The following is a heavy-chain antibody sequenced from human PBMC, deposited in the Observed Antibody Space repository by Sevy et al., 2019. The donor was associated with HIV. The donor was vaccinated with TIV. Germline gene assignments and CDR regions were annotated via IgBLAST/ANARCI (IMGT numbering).Heavy chain of an antibody. CDR2: ISSSSSYI. J-gene: IGHJ4*02. V-gene: IGHV3-21*01. CDR1: GFTFSSYS. CDR3: AREYYDSSSSVYIDY. Sequence: GGSLRLSCAASGFTFSSYSMNWVRQAPGKGLEWVSSISSSSSYIYYADSVKGRFTISRDNAKNSLYLQMNSLRAEDTAVYYCAREYYDSSSSVYIDYWGQGTLVIVSS. D-gene: IGHD3-22*01.